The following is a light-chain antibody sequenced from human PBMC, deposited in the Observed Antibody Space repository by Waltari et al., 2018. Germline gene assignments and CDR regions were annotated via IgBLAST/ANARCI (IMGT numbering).Light chain of an antibody. CDR1: SGSVSTSYY. J-gene: IGLJ3*02. CDR3: VLYMGGGISV. CDR2: STY. Sequence: QTVVTQEPSFSVSPGGTVTLTCGLSSGSVSTSYYPRWYQQTPGQAPRTLIYSTYSRSSGVPDRFSGSIVGNKAALTITGAQADDESDYYCVLYMGGGISVFGGGTKLTVL. V-gene: IGLV8-61*01.